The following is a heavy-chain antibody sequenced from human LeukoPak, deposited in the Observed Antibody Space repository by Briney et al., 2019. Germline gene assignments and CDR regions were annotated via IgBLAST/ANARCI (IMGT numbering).Heavy chain of an antibody. D-gene: IGHD2-2*01. CDR1: GFTFSSYA. CDR3: ARDNYCSSTSCYLYYYYYGMDV. Sequence: GGSLRLSCAASGFTFSSYAMHWVRQAPGKGLEWVAVISYDGSNKYYADSVKGRSTISRDNSKNTLYLQMNSLRAEDTAVYYCARDNYCSSTSCYLYYYYYGMDVWGQGTTVTVSS. V-gene: IGHV3-30-3*01. CDR2: ISYDGSNK. J-gene: IGHJ6*02.